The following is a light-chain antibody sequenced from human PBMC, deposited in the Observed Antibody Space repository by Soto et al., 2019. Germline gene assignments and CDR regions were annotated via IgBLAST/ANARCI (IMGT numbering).Light chain of an antibody. Sequence: DIVLTQSPGTLSLSPGERATLSCRASQSVSSYLAWYQQKPGQAPRLLIYDASNRATGIPARFIGSGSGTDFTLTISSLEPEDSAVYYCQQHLGRHTFGQGTKVDI. J-gene: IGKJ1*01. CDR1: QSVSSY. V-gene: IGKV3-11*01. CDR3: QQHLGRHT. CDR2: DAS.